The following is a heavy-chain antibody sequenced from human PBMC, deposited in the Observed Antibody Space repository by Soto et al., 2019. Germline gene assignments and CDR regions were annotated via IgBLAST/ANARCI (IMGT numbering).Heavy chain of an antibody. J-gene: IGHJ4*02. CDR2: IWYDGSNK. CDR3: ARFSGSYSPDVDY. V-gene: IGHV3-33*01. Sequence: QVQLVESGGGVVQPGRSLRLSCAASGFTFSSYGMHWVRQAPGKGLEWVAVIWYDGSNKYDADSVKGLVTISRDNSKNTLYLQMNGLRADDTAVYYCARFSGSYSPDVDYWGQGTLVTVSS. CDR1: GFTFSSYG. D-gene: IGHD1-26*01.